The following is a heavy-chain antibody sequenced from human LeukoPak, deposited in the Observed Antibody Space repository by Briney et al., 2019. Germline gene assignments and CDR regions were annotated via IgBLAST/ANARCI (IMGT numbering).Heavy chain of an antibody. CDR2: IYYSGST. V-gene: IGHV4-59*12. J-gene: IGHJ4*02. CDR1: GGSISSYY. CDR3: ARVSRYCSSTNCYEFDY. Sequence: PSETLSLTCTVSGGSISSYYWSWIRQPPGKGLEWIGYIYYSGSTYYNPSLKSRVTTSVDTSKNQFSLKLNSVTAADTAVYYCARVSRYCSSTNCYEFDYWGQGTLVIVSS. D-gene: IGHD2-2*01.